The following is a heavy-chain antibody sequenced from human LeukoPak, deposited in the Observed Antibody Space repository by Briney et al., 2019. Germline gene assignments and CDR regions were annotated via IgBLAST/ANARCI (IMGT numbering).Heavy chain of an antibody. J-gene: IGHJ4*02. V-gene: IGHV3-30*18. CDR2: ISYDGSNK. D-gene: IGHD3-10*01. CDR3: VQGTRRGAITMVRGVIGKSYYFDS. CDR1: GFTFSSYG. Sequence: GGSLRLSCAASGFTFSSYGMHWVRQAPGKGLEWVAVISYDGSNKYHADSVKGRFTISRDNSKNTLYLKMNSLRAEDTAVYYCVQGTRRGAITMVRGVIGKSYYFDSWGQGTLVTVSS.